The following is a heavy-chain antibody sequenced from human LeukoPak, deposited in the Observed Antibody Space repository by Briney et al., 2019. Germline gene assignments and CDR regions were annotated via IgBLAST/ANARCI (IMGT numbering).Heavy chain of an antibody. Sequence: ASAKVSCKASGYTFTSYDINWVRQATGQGLEWMGWMNPNSGNTGYAQKFQGRVTMTRNTSISTAYMELSSLRSEDTAVYYCARGRRDMVRGVIPTYYFDYWGQGTLVTVSS. CDR2: MNPNSGNT. V-gene: IGHV1-8*01. CDR3: ARGRRDMVRGVIPTYYFDY. J-gene: IGHJ4*02. D-gene: IGHD3-10*01. CDR1: GYTFTSYD.